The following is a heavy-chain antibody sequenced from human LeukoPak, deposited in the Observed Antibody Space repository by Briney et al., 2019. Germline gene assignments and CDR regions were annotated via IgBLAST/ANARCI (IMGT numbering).Heavy chain of an antibody. CDR1: GGSISSYY. Sequence: SETLSLTCTVSGGSISSYYWSWIRQPPAKGQEWIGYIYYSGSTNYNPSLKSRVTISVDTSKNQFSLKLPSVTAADTAVYFCARGGYYGSGNDFRFDPWGQGTLVTVSS. V-gene: IGHV4-59*01. CDR3: ARGGYYGSGNDFRFDP. D-gene: IGHD3-10*01. J-gene: IGHJ5*02. CDR2: IYYSGST.